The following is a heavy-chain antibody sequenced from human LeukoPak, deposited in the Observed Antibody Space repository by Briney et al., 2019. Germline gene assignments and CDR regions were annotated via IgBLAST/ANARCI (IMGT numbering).Heavy chain of an antibody. Sequence: SQTLSLTCTVSGGSISSGSYYWSWIRQPVGKGLEWIGRIYTSGSTNYNPSLKSRVNISVDTSKNQFSLKLSSVTAADTAVYYCASLPRGDFWSGEGYYFDYWGQGTLVTVSS. CDR3: ASLPRGDFWSGEGYYFDY. V-gene: IGHV4-61*02. D-gene: IGHD3-3*01. CDR1: GGSISSGSYY. J-gene: IGHJ4*02. CDR2: IYTSGST.